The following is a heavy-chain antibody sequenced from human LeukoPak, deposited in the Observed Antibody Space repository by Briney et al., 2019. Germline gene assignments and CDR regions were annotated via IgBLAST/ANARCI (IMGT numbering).Heavy chain of an antibody. CDR3: ARVRLYDFDY. CDR1: GLTFSSYA. J-gene: IGHJ4*02. CDR2: ISNDGSNK. D-gene: IGHD2-8*01. Sequence: PAGSLTLSCPASGLTFSSYAMLWVSQAPGKGMEWVAVISNDGSNKYYADSVKGRFTISRDNSKNTLYLQMNRLRAEDTAVYYCARVRLYDFDYWGQGTLVTVSS. V-gene: IGHV3-30-3*01.